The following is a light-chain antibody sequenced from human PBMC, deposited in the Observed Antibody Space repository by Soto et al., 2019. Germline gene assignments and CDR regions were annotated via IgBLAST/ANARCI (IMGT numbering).Light chain of an antibody. J-gene: IGLJ1*01. Sequence: QSALTQPASVSGSPGQSITISCTGTSSDVGGYNYVSWYQQHPGKAPKLMIYEVSNRPSGVSNRFSGSKSGNTASLTISGLQAEDEADDYCSSYTSSSTLYVFGPGTKLTVL. V-gene: IGLV2-14*01. CDR2: EVS. CDR3: SSYTSSSTLYV. CDR1: SSDVGGYNY.